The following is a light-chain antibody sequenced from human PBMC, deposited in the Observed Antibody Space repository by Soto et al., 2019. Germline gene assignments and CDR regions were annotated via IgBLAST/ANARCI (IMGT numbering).Light chain of an antibody. J-gene: IGKJ2*01. CDR1: QSVSSRS. V-gene: IGKV3-20*01. CDR3: QHHVISPYT. Sequence: EIVLTQSPGTLSLSPGERATLSCRASQSVSSRSLAWYQQRPGQAPRLLIYGASNRATGIPDRFGGSGSGTDFTLTISRLEPEDFAVYYCQHHVISPYTFGQGTKLEIK. CDR2: GAS.